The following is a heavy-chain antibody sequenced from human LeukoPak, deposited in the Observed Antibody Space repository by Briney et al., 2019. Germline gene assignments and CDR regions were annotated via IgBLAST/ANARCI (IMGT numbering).Heavy chain of an antibody. CDR1: GGSFSGYY. CDR3: ARWDGSTDF. CDR2: VNHSGST. Sequence: PSETLSLTCAVYGGSFSGYYWTWIRQPPGKGLEWIGEVNHSGSTNYNPSLKSRVTISADTSKNQFSLKLTSVTAADAAVYYCARWDGSTDFWGQGTLVTVSS. J-gene: IGHJ4*02. V-gene: IGHV4-34*01. D-gene: IGHD1-7*01.